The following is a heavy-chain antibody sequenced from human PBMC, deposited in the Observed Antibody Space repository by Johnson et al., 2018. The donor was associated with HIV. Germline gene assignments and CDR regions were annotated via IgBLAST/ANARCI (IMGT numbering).Heavy chain of an antibody. CDR1: GFTYSSYT. Sequence: QMQLVESGGGLVKPGGSLRLSCAASGFTYSSYTMHWVRQAPGKGLEWVAATSFDGPNEGCADSAKGRFPISRDNSKNTLYLQMNSPRAEDTAVYYCARDHSRDEAFDSWGQGTMVTVSS. CDR2: TSFDGPNE. D-gene: IGHD5-24*01. V-gene: IGHV3-30*14. CDR3: ARDHSRDEAFDS. J-gene: IGHJ3*02.